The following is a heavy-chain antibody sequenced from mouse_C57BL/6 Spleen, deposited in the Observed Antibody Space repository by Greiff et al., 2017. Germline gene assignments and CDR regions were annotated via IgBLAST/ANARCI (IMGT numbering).Heavy chain of an antibody. D-gene: IGHD2-4*01. J-gene: IGHJ2*01. CDR2: IHPNSGST. CDR1: GYTFTSYW. CDR3: AIIYYNYDERG. V-gene: IGHV1-64*01. Sequence: QVQLQQPGAELVKPGASVKLSCKASGYTFTSYWMHWVKQRPGQGLEWIGMIHPNSGSTNYNEKFKSKATLTVDKSSSTAYMQLSSLTSEDSAVYYSAIIYYNYDERGWGQGTTLTVST.